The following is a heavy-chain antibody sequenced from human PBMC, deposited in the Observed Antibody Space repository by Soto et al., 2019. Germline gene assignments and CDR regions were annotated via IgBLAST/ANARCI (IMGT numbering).Heavy chain of an antibody. CDR3: ARVPVALMVYASCRGTAV. D-gene: IGHD2-8*01. Sequence: EVQLVESGGGLVKPGGSLRLSCAASGFTFSSYSMNWVRQAPGKGLEWVSSISSSSSYIYYADSVKGRFTISRDNAKNYFYMQLISLRAEDTAVYYGARVPVALMVYASCRGTAVWNQGATVAVSS. CDR2: ISSSSSYI. V-gene: IGHV3-21*06. J-gene: IGHJ6*02. CDR1: GFTFSSYS.